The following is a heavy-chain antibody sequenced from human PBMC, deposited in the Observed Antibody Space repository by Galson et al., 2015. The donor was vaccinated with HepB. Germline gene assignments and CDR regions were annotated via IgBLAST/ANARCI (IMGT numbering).Heavy chain of an antibody. CDR3: ARGSDWSGIVGATWGAFDI. CDR1: GFTFSSYG. J-gene: IGHJ3*02. V-gene: IGHV3-33*01. D-gene: IGHD1-26*01. CDR2: IWYDGSNK. Sequence: SLRLSCAASGFTFSSYGMHWVRQAPGKGLEWVAVIWYDGSNKYYADSVKGRFTISRDNSKNTLYLQMNSLRAKDTAVYYCARGSDWSGIVGATWGAFDIWGQGTMVTVSS.